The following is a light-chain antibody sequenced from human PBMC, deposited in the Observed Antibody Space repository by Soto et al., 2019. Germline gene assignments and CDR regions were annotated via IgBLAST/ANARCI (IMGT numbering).Light chain of an antibody. J-gene: IGLJ2*01. CDR2: RAD. CDR3: AAWDDTVNGLV. V-gene: IGLV1-47*01. Sequence: QSVLTQSPSASGTPGQRVTISCSGSSANIGSNYVYWYQQFPGTAPRLLIYRADQRPSGVPDRFSGSKSGTSASLAISGRRSEDEAAYYCAAWDDTVNGLVFGGGTKLTVL. CDR1: SANIGSNY.